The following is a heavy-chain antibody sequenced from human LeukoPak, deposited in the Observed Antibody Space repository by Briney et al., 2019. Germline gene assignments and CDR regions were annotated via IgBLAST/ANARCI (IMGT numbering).Heavy chain of an antibody. Sequence: PGGSLRLSXAASGFTFSSYGMHWVRQAPGKGLEWVAFIRYDGSNKYYADSVKGRFTISRDNSKNTLYLQMNSLRAEDTAVYYCAKEKAAPHDYWGQGTLVTVSS. CDR3: AKEKAAPHDY. CDR1: GFTFSSYG. D-gene: IGHD6-13*01. V-gene: IGHV3-30*02. CDR2: IRYDGSNK. J-gene: IGHJ4*02.